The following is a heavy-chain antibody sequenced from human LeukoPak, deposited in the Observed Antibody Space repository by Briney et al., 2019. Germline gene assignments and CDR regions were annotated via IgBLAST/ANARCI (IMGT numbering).Heavy chain of an antibody. J-gene: IGHJ4*02. Sequence: GRSLRLSCAASGFTFSSYAMHWVRQAPGKGLEWVAVISYDGSNKSYADSVKGRFTISRDNSKNTLYLQMNSLRAEDTAVYYCTTAGDFWSGYYTRFDYWGQGTLVTVSS. CDR2: ISYDGSNK. CDR3: TTAGDFWSGYYTRFDY. V-gene: IGHV3-30-3*01. D-gene: IGHD3-3*01. CDR1: GFTFSSYA.